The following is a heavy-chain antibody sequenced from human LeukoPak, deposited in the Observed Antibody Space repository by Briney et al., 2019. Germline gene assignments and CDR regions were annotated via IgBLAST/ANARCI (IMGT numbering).Heavy chain of an antibody. CDR1: GGSISSYY. D-gene: IGHD6-6*01. V-gene: IGHV4-59*01. Sequence: SETLSLTCTVSGGSISSYYWSWIRQPPGKGLEWIGYIYYSGSTNYNPSLKSRVTISVDTSKNQFSLKLSSVTAADTAVYYCARVPLGEYSSSSAPWGFDYWGQGTLVTVSS. J-gene: IGHJ4*02. CDR2: IYYSGST. CDR3: ARVPLGEYSSSSAPWGFDY.